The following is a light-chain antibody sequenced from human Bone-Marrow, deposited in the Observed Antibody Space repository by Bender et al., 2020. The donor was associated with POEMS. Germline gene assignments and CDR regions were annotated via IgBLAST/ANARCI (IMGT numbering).Light chain of an antibody. Sequence: QSALTQPASVSGSPGQSITISCTGTNSDVGSYNLVSWYQHHPDKAPKLIIFEVTKRPSGVSNRFSGSKSGSTASLTISGLQAEDEAEYYCSSYIDTNTRVFGTGTKVTVL. J-gene: IGLJ1*01. CDR2: EVT. V-gene: IGLV2-14*02. CDR3: SSYIDTNTRV. CDR1: NSDVGSYNL.